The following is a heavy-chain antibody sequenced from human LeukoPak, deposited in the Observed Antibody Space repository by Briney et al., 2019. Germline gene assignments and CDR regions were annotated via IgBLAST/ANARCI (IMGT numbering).Heavy chain of an antibody. CDR3: ATDRGWRTSGYYLYYFEY. CDR2: TKHDGSEK. CDR1: GFIFTGYF. J-gene: IGHJ4*02. D-gene: IGHD3-3*01. Sequence: GSLRLSCAASGFIFTGYFMSWVRQAPGKGLEWMASTKHDGSEKYYVDSVRGRFTISRDNTKNLLYLQMSSLRAEDTAVYYCATDRGWRTSGYYLYYFEYWGQGTLVTVSS. V-gene: IGHV3-7*01.